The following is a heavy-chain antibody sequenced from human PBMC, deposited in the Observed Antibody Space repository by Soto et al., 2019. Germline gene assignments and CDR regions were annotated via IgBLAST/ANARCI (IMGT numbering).Heavy chain of an antibody. D-gene: IGHD3-16*02. V-gene: IGHV3-30*18. Sequence: PGGSLRLSCAASGFAFSSYGMHWVRQAPGKGLEWVAVISYDGSNKYYADSVKGRFTISRDNSKNTLYLQMNSLRAEDTAVYYCAKGLPITFGGVIAMGGFDYWGQGTLVTVSS. J-gene: IGHJ4*02. CDR3: AKGLPITFGGVIAMGGFDY. CDR1: GFAFSSYG. CDR2: ISYDGSNK.